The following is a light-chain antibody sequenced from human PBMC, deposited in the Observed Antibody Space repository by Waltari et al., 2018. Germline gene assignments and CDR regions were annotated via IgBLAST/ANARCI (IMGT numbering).Light chain of an antibody. CDR1: KLVFKS. CDR2: YDH. V-gene: IGLV3-21*04. J-gene: IGLJ3*02. CDR3: QVWDSSTDHSWV. Sequence: SYVLTPPPSVSVAPGETVRITCGRDKLVFKSVHRYQQRPGQAPVLVISYDHDRPSGIPGRFSGSKSGNTATLTIIRVEAGDAADYYCQVWDSSTDHSWVFGGGTRLTVL.